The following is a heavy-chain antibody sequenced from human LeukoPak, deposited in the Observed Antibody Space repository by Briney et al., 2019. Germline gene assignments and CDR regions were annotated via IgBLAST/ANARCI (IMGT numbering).Heavy chain of an antibody. CDR2: ISYDGSNK. V-gene: IGHV3-30*18. CDR1: GFTFSVYG. J-gene: IGHJ3*02. CDR3: AKLPRDYYDSRIDAFDI. Sequence: GKSLRLSCVVSGFTFSVYGMNWVRQAPGKGLEWVAVISYDGSNKYYADSVKGRFTISRDHSKNTLYLQMNSLRAEDTALYYCAKLPRDYYDSRIDAFDIWGQGTMVSVFS. D-gene: IGHD3-22*01.